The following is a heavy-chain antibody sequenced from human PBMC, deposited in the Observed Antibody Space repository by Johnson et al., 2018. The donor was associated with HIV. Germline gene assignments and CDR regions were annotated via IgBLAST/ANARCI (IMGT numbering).Heavy chain of an antibody. CDR2: ISYDGSNK. Sequence: QVQLVESGGGLVQPGRSLRLSCAASGFTFHDYDIHWVRQAPGKGLEWVAVISYDGSNKYYADSVKGRFTISRDNSKNTLYLRMNSLRAEDTAVYYCAKDPRSSSWYWDAFDIWGQGTMVTVSS. CDR3: AKDPRSSSWYWDAFDI. CDR1: GFTFHDYD. D-gene: IGHD6-13*01. V-gene: IGHV3-30*18. J-gene: IGHJ3*02.